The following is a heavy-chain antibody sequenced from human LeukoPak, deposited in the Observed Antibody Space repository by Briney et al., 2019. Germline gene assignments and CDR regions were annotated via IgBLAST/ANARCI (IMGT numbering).Heavy chain of an antibody. J-gene: IGHJ4*02. D-gene: IGHD1-26*01. CDR1: GLTINNRG. V-gene: IGHV3-30*18. CDR2: ISHDGNVE. Sequence: GSLRLSCEVSGLTINNRGMHRGRQAPGQGLEWVAMISHDGNVEYYLDSVKGRLTISRDNSKNTLYLQMNSLTTEDTAIYYCAKDQRWESPHCLDSWGQGTLVTVSS. CDR3: AKDQRWESPHCLDS.